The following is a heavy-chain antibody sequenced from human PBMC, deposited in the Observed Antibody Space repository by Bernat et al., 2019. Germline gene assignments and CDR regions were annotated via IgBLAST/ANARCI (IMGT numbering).Heavy chain of an antibody. D-gene: IGHD6-13*01. CDR2: IWYDGSNK. V-gene: IGHV3-33*01. Sequence: QVQLVESGGGVVQPGRSLRLSCAASGFTFSSYGMHWVRQAPGKGLEWVAVIWYDGSNKYEEDSVKGRFTISRDKSKNTLYLQMNSLRAEDTAGYYCARDLAVAAADAFDYWGQGTLVTVSS. CDR3: ARDLAVAAADAFDY. J-gene: IGHJ4*02. CDR1: GFTFSSYG.